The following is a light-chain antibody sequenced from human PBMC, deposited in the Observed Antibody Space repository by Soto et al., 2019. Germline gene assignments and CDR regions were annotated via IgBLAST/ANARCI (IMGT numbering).Light chain of an antibody. Sequence: ESVLTQSPGTLSLSHGERATLSCRASQSVSSSYLAWYQQKPGQAPRLLIYGASSRATGIPDRFSGSGSGTDFTLTISRLEPEDFAVYYCQQYGSSPLTFGGGTKV. CDR2: GAS. V-gene: IGKV3-20*01. CDR3: QQYGSSPLT. CDR1: QSVSSSY. J-gene: IGKJ4*01.